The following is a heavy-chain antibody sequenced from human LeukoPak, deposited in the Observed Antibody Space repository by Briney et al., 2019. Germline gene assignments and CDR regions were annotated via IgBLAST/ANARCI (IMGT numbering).Heavy chain of an antibody. CDR2: ISYDGSNK. V-gene: IGHV3-30-3*01. J-gene: IGHJ4*02. Sequence: GGSLRLSCAASGFTFSSYAMHWVRQAPGKGLEWVAVISYDGSNKYYADSVKGRFTISRDNAKNSLYLQMNSLRAEDTAVYYCARDSPSSTSWGYWGQGTLVTVSS. CDR1: GFTFSSYA. D-gene: IGHD2-2*01. CDR3: ARDSPSSTSWGY.